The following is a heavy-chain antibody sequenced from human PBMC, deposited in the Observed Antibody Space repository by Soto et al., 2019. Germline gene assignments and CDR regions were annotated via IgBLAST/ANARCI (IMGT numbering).Heavy chain of an antibody. CDR2: IYHSGST. D-gene: IGHD3-22*01. Sequence: SETLSLTCAVSGGSISSSNWWSWVRQPPGKGLEWIGEIYHSGSTNYNPSLKSRVTISVDKSKNQFSLKLSSVTAADTAVYYCARDSETPHYYYDSSGYYQNTRLDYWGQGTLVTVSS. V-gene: IGHV4-4*02. CDR1: GGSISSSNW. J-gene: IGHJ4*02. CDR3: ARDSETPHYYYDSSGYYQNTRLDY.